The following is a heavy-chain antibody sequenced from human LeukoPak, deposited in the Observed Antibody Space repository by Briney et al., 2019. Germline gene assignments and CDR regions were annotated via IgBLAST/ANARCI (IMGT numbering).Heavy chain of an antibody. J-gene: IGHJ6*02. V-gene: IGHV1-18*04. Sequence: ASVKVSCKASGYTFTSYGISWVRQAPGQGLEWMGWISAYNGNTNYAQKLQGRVAMTTDTSTSTAYMELRSLRAEDTAVYYCARVPRGYCSSTSCPLYYYYGMDVWGQGTTVTVSS. CDR2: ISAYNGNT. CDR1: GYTFTSYG. D-gene: IGHD2-2*01. CDR3: ARVPRGYCSSTSCPLYYYYGMDV.